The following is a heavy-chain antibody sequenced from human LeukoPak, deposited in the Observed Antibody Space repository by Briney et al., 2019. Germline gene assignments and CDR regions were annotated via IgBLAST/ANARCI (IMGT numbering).Heavy chain of an antibody. J-gene: IGHJ1*01. CDR2: IYTSGST. CDR1: GGSISSYY. D-gene: IGHD2-2*01. Sequence: SETLSLTCTVSGGSISSYYWSWIRQPAGKGLEWIGRIYTSGSTNYNPSLKSRVTMSVDTSKNQFSLKLSSVTAADTAVYYCARKGYCSSTSCNTLEYFQHWGQGTLVTVSS. V-gene: IGHV4-4*07. CDR3: ARKGYCSSTSCNTLEYFQH.